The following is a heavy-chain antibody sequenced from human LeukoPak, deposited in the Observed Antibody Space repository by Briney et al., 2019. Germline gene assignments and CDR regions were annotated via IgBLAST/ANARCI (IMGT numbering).Heavy chain of an antibody. CDR2: INPNSGGT. D-gene: IGHD2-2*01. CDR1: GYTFTGYY. V-gene: IGHV1-2*04. J-gene: IGHJ5*02. CDR3: AREGYCSSTSCPLDP. Sequence: ASVKVSCKASGYTFTGYYMHWVRQAPGQGLEWMGWINPNSGGTNYAQKFQGWVTMTRDTSIRTAYMELSRLRSDDTAVYYCAREGYCSSTSCPLDPWGQGTLVTVSS.